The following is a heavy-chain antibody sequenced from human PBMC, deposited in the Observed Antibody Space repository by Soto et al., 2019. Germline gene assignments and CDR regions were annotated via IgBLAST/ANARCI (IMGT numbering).Heavy chain of an antibody. CDR2: VYAAGNT. Sequence: SETLSLTCTVSGGSISSSSYYWGWIRQPPGKGLEWIGRVYAAGNTNYNPSLTGRVTMSIDTSKKQFSLRMTSLTAADTAVYFCARVFDYWSGFYVYWGQGILVTVSS. CDR3: ARVFDYWSGFYVY. J-gene: IGHJ4*02. D-gene: IGHD3-3*01. CDR1: GGSISSSSYY. V-gene: IGHV4-39*07.